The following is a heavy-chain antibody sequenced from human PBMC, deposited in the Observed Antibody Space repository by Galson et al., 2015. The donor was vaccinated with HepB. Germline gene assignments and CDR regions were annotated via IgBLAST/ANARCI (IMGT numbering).Heavy chain of an antibody. CDR1: GLNFDTAW. CDR2: IRTKTDGGTA. Sequence: SLRLSCAVSGLNFDTAWMSWVRQAPGKGLELVGRIRTKTDGGTADYAAPVKGRFTVSRDDSKNTLYLQMNSLKIEDTALYFCTTDWTFYHGGSGSFTVYSIFDYWGQGTLVTVSS. D-gene: IGHD3-22*01. CDR3: TTDWTFYHGGSGSFTVYSIFDY. V-gene: IGHV3-15*01. J-gene: IGHJ4*02.